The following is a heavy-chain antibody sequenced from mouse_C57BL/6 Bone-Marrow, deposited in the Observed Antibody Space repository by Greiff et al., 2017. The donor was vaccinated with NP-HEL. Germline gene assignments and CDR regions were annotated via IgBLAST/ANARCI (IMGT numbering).Heavy chain of an antibody. J-gene: IGHJ1*03. D-gene: IGHD1-1*01. CDR3: ARRGGYYYGSSWSDWYFDV. CDR1: GFTFSDYY. V-gene: IGHV5-12*01. CDR2: ISNGGGST. Sequence: EVQRVESGGGLVQPGGSLKLSCAASGFTFSDYYMYWVRQTPEKRLEWVAYISNGGGSTYYPDTVKGRFTISRDNAKNTLYLQMSRLKSEDTAMYYCARRGGYYYGSSWSDWYFDVWGTGTTVTVSS.